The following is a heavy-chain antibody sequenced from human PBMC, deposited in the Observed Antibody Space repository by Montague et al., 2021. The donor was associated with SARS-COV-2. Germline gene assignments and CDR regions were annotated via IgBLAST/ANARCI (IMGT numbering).Heavy chain of an antibody. J-gene: IGHJ4*02. V-gene: IGHV4-34*01. CDR2: ST. Sequence: STSYNPSLKSRVTMSIDTSVNYVSPRLSSVTAADTAVYYCTIGEVAGTGIDYWGQGVLVTVSS. CDR3: TIGEVAGTGIDY. D-gene: IGHD2-15*01.